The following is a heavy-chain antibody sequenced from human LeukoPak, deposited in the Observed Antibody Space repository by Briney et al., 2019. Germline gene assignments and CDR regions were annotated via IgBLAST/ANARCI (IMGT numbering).Heavy chain of an antibody. J-gene: IGHJ5*02. CDR1: GGTFSSYV. CDR3: ARSDSYTWFDP. CDR2: IIPILGIA. Sequence: ASVKVSCKASGGTFSSYVISWVRQAPGQGLEWMGRIIPILGIANYAQKFQGRVTITADKSTSTAYMELSSLRSEDTAVYYCARSDSYTWFDPWGQGTLVTVSS. D-gene: IGHD2-15*01. V-gene: IGHV1-69*04.